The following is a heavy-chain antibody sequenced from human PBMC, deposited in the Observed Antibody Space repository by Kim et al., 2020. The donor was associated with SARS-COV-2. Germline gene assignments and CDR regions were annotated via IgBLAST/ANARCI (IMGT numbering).Heavy chain of an antibody. CDR2: IFYSGRT. J-gene: IGHJ2*01. CDR1: GGSLSPYY. V-gene: IGHV4-59*08. CDR3: ARHQGVAWYFDL. Sequence: SETLSLTCTVSGGSLSPYYWSWIRQPPGKGLEWFGYIFYSGRTNYNPSLKSRVTISVDTSKNQFSLKLHSVTAADTAGYYCARHQGVAWYFDLWGRGSL.